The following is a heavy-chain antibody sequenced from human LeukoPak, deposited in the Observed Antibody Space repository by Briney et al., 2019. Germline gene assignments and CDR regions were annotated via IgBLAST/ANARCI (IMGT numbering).Heavy chain of an antibody. Sequence: ASVKVSCKASGYTFTSYATNWVRQAPGQGLEWMGWINTNTGNPTYAQGFTGRFVFSLDTSVSTAYLQISSLKAEDTAVYYCARDGDVDTAMVTYYYYMDVWGKGTTVTVSS. CDR1: GYTFTSYA. V-gene: IGHV7-4-1*02. D-gene: IGHD5-18*01. CDR3: ARDGDVDTAMVTYYYYMDV. CDR2: INTNTGNP. J-gene: IGHJ6*03.